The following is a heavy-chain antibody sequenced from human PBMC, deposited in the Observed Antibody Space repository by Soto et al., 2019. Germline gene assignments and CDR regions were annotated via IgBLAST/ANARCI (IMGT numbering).Heavy chain of an antibody. Sequence: QVQLVQSGAEVKKPGSSVKVSCKASGGTFSSYTISWVRQAPGQGLEWMGRIIPILGIANYAQKFQGRVTITADKATSTAYMELSSVRSEDTAVYYCARDLGDCSGGSCLRTPFDYLGQGTLVTVSS. CDR3: ARDLGDCSGGSCLRTPFDY. J-gene: IGHJ4*02. V-gene: IGHV1-69*08. CDR2: IIPILGIA. D-gene: IGHD2-15*01. CDR1: GGTFSSYT.